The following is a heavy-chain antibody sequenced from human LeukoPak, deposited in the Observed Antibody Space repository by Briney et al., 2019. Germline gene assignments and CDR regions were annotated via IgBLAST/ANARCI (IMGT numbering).Heavy chain of an antibody. V-gene: IGHV1-46*01. J-gene: IGHJ4*02. D-gene: IGHD5-24*01. CDR2: INPSGGST. CDR3: ARLQMATTDYFDY. CDR1: GYTFTSYY. Sequence: GASVKVSCKASGYTFTSYYMHWVRQAPGQGLEWMGIINPSGGSTSYAQKFQGRVTITADKSTATAYMELSSLKPEDTAIYFCARLQMATTDYFDYWGQGTLVTVSS.